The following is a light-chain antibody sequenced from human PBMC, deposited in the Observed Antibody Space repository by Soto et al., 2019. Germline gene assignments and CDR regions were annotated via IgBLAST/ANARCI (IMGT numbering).Light chain of an antibody. V-gene: IGKV1-39*01. CDR3: QQSYSTPWT. Sequence: DIQMTQSPSSLSASLVDRVTITCRASQSISSYLNWYQQKPGKAPKLLIYAASSLQSGVPSRFSGRGSGTDVPLAISSLQPEDFATYYCQQSYSTPWTFGQGTKVEIK. CDR2: AAS. J-gene: IGKJ1*01. CDR1: QSISSY.